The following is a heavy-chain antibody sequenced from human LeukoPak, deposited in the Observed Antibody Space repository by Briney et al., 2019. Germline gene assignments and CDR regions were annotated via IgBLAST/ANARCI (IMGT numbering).Heavy chain of an antibody. V-gene: IGHV1-18*01. Sequence: ASVKVSCKASGYTFTSYGISWVRQAPGQGLEWMGWISAYNGNTNYAQKLQGRVTVTTDTSTSTAYMELRSLRSDDTAVYYCARVREITMIVVVIERYYFDYWGQGTLVTVSS. D-gene: IGHD3-22*01. CDR1: GYTFTSYG. CDR2: ISAYNGNT. CDR3: ARVREITMIVVVIERYYFDY. J-gene: IGHJ4*02.